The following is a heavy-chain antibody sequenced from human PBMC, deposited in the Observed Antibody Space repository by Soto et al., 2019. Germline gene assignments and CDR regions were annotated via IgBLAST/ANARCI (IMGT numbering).Heavy chain of an antibody. Sequence: QVQLVQSGGEVKKPGASVKVSCQASGYTFSDYAISWVRQAPGQGLEWMGWISASTRNTDQAQNFQGRVILTLDTSTNTAYMELRSLRSDDTAVYYCVRCYCSVGSCYECWHFDLWGRGTLVTVSS. V-gene: IGHV1-18*01. CDR3: VRCYCSVGSCYECWHFDL. D-gene: IGHD2-15*01. CDR1: GYTFSDYA. CDR2: ISASTRNT. J-gene: IGHJ2*01.